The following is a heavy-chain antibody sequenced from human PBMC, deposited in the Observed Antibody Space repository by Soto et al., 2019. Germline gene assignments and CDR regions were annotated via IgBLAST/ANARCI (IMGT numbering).Heavy chain of an antibody. Sequence: GGSLRLSCAASGFTFSSYWMSWVRQAPGKGLEWVANIKQDGSEKYYVDSVKGRFTISRDNAKNSLYLQMNSLRAEDTAMYYCARHGLYYYDSSGTDYWGQGTLVTVSS. CDR2: IKQDGSEK. J-gene: IGHJ4*02. CDR1: GFTFSSYW. V-gene: IGHV3-7*05. CDR3: ARHGLYYYDSSGTDY. D-gene: IGHD3-22*01.